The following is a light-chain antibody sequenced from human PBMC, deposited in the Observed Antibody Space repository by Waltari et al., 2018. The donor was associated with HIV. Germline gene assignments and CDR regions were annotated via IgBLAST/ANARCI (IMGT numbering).Light chain of an antibody. CDR1: QSLSSY. V-gene: IGKV3-15*01. J-gene: IGKJ4*01. Sequence: EIVLTQSPPTLSVSPGETATLSCRASQSLSSYLAWYQQKPGQAPRILIYGASTRATGTPVRFSGGGSGTEFSLTISSLRFEDYALYYCQQFHNWPHTFGGGTKVEIK. CDR2: GAS. CDR3: QQFHNWPHT.